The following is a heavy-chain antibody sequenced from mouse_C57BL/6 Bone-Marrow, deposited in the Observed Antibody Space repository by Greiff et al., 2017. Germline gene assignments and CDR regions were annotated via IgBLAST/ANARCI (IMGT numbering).Heavy chain of an antibody. CDR1: GFTFSSYT. V-gene: IGHV5-9*01. Sequence: EVMLVESGGGLVKPGGSLKLSCAASGFTFSSYTMSWVRQTPEKRMEWVATISGGGGNTYYPDSVKGRFTISRDNAKNTLYLQMGSLRSEDTALYYCARVSSYWYFDVWGTGTTVTVSS. D-gene: IGHD1-1*01. CDR2: ISGGGGNT. CDR3: ARVSSYWYFDV. J-gene: IGHJ1*03.